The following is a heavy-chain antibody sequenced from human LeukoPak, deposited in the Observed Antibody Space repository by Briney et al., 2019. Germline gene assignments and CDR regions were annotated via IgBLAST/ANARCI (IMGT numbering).Heavy chain of an antibody. CDR3: ARDGSGSYFGYFDY. D-gene: IGHD3-10*01. Sequence: SETLSLTCTVSGGSISSSSYYWGWIRQPPGKGLEWIGSIYYSGSTYYNPSLKSRVTISVDTSKNQFSLKLSSVTAADTAVYYCARDGSGSYFGYFDYWGQGTLVTVSS. CDR1: GGSISSSSYY. V-gene: IGHV4-39*07. J-gene: IGHJ4*02. CDR2: IYYSGST.